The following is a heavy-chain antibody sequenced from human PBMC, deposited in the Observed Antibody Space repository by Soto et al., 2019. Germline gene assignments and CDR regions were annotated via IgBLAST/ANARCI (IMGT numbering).Heavy chain of an antibody. CDR3: ARDSQGWGPITMIGVDAFDI. V-gene: IGHV1-18*01. CDR2: ISAYNGNT. CDR1: GYTFTSYG. Sequence: GASVKVSCKASGYTFTSYGISWVRQAPGQGLEWMGWISAYNGNTNYAQKLQGRVTMTTDTSTSTAYMELRSLRSDDTAVYYCARDSQGWGPITMIGVDAFDIWGQGTMVTVSS. D-gene: IGHD3-22*01. J-gene: IGHJ3*02.